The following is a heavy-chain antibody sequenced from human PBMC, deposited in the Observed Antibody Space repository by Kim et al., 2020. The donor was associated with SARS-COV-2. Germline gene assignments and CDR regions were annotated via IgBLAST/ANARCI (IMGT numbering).Heavy chain of an antibody. V-gene: IGHV1-69*13. CDR3: ASSRYGSGSYRQPYYYYGMDV. CDR2: IIPIFGTA. Sequence: SVKVSCKASGGTFSSYAISWVRQAPGQGLEWMGGIIPIFGTANYAQKFQGRVTITADESTSTAYMELSSLRSEDTAVYYCASSRYGSGSYRQPYYYYGMDVWGQGTTVTVSS. CDR1: GGTFSSYA. D-gene: IGHD3-10*01. J-gene: IGHJ6*02.